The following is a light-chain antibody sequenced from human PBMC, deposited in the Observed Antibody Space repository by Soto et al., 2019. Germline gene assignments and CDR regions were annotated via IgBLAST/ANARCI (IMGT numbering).Light chain of an antibody. CDR3: SSYTRSTTLNVL. V-gene: IGLV2-14*01. J-gene: IGLJ2*01. Sequence: QAVVTQPASVSGSHGQSITISCTGTSSDVGGYKYVSWYQQHPGKVPKLMIYEVSNRPSGVSNRFSGSKSGNTASLTISGLQAEDEAEYYCSSYTRSTTLNVLFGGGTQLTVL. CDR1: SSDVGGYKY. CDR2: EVS.